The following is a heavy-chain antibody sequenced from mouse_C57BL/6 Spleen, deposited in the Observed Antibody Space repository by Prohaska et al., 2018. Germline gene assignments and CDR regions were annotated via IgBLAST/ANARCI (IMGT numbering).Heavy chain of an antibody. CDR1: GYTFTSYW. CDR3: ATLDY. J-gene: IGHJ4*01. CDR2: IDPSDSYT. Sequence: QVQLQQPGAELVMPGASVKLSCKASGYTFTSYWMHWVKQRPGQGLEWIGEIDPSDSYTNYNQKFKGKATLTVDKSSSTDYMQLSSLTSEDSAVYYCATLDYWGQGTSVTVSS. V-gene: IGHV1-69*01.